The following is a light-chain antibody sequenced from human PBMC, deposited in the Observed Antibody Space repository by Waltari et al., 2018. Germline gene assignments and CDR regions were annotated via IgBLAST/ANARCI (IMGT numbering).Light chain of an antibody. CDR3: QQYYSSPWT. V-gene: IGKV4-1*01. CDR2: WAS. CDR1: QSVFYSPYNQNC. Sequence: DIVMTQSPDSLAVSLGDRATIKCRSSQSVFYSPYNQNCLAWYQQKPGQPPELLFYWASTRESGVPDRFSGSGSGTDFTLTISSLQAEDVAFYYCQQYYSSPWTFGQGTKVEVK. J-gene: IGKJ1*01.